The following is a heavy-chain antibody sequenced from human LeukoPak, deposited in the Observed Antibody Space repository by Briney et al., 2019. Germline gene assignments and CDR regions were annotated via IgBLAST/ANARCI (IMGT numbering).Heavy chain of an antibody. Sequence: SETLSLTCTVSGGSISSYYWSWIRQPPGKGLEWIGYIYYSGSTNYNPSLKSRVTISVDTSKNQFSLKLSSVTAADTAVYYCARRRGDFWSDYYAFDYWGQGTLVTISS. CDR1: GGSISSYY. J-gene: IGHJ4*02. V-gene: IGHV4-59*08. CDR3: ARRRGDFWSDYYAFDY. CDR2: IYYSGST. D-gene: IGHD3-3*01.